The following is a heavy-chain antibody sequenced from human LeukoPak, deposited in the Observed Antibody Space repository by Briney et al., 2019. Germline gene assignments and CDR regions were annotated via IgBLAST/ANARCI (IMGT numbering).Heavy chain of an antibody. Sequence: GGSLRLSCAASGFTFSSHWMAWVRQAPGKGLEWVANIRQDGSDKYYVDSVKGRFAISRDNAKNSLYLQMNSLRAEDTAVYYCARVDYYGSGSYYIQHFDYWGQGTLVTVSS. V-gene: IGHV3-7*01. CDR2: IRQDGSDK. CDR1: GFTFSSHW. CDR3: ARVDYYGSGSYYIQHFDY. D-gene: IGHD3-10*01. J-gene: IGHJ4*02.